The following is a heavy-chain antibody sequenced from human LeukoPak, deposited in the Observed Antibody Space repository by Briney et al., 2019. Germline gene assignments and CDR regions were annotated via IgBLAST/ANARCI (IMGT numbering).Heavy chain of an antibody. CDR3: AREGASAVGAFDI. V-gene: IGHV4-31*03. CDR2: IYYSGST. CDR1: GGSISSGGYY. D-gene: IGHD4-23*01. J-gene: IGHJ3*02. Sequence: PSETLSLTCTVSGGSISSGGYYWRWIRQHPGKGLEWIGYIYYSGSTYYNPSLKSRVTISVDTSKNQFSLKLSSVTAADTAVYYCAREGASAVGAFDIWGQGTMVTVSS.